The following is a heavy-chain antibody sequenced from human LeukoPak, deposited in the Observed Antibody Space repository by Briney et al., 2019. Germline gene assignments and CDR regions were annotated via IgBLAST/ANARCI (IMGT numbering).Heavy chain of an antibody. CDR3: ARDRSVGVLPAPPFDF. CDR2: IYYSGCT. CDR1: GGSISSYY. Sequence: SETLSLTCTVSGGSISSYYWSWIRQPPGKGLEWIGYIYYSGCTNYNPSLKSRLTISADTSKNQFSLTLTSVTAADTAVYYCARDRSVGVLPAPPFDFWGQGTLVTVSS. J-gene: IGHJ4*02. D-gene: IGHD6-6*01. V-gene: IGHV4-59*12.